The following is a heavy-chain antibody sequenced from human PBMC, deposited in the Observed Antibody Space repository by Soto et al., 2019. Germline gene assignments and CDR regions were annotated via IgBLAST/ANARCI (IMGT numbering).Heavy chain of an antibody. J-gene: IGHJ4*02. D-gene: IGHD3-3*01. V-gene: IGHV4-34*01. Sequence: SETLSLTCAVYGGSFSGYYRSWIRQPPGKGLEWIGEINHSGSTNYNPSLKSRVTISVDTSKNQFSLKLSSVTAADTAVYYCARGIRIFGVVIFYRGTSTVEPNFDYWGQGTLVTVSS. CDR3: ARGIRIFGVVIFYRGTSTVEPNFDY. CDR1: GGSFSGYY. CDR2: INHSGST.